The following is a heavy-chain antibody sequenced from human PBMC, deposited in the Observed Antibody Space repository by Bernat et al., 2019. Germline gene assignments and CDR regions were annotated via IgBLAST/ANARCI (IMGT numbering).Heavy chain of an antibody. CDR1: GGSISSGGYS. CDR3: ASGGYDYVWGSYRQAFDY. Sequence: QLQLQESGSGLVKPSQTLSLTCAVSGGSISSGGYSWSWIRQPPGKGLEWIGYIYHSGSTYYNPSLKSRVTISVNRSKNRFSLKLSSVTAADTAVYYCASGGYDYVWGSYRQAFDYWGQGTLVTVSS. CDR2: IYHSGST. V-gene: IGHV4-30-2*01. J-gene: IGHJ4*02. D-gene: IGHD3-16*02.